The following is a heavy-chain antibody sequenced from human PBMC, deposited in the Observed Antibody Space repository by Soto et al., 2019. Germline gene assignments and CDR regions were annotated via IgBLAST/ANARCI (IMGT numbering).Heavy chain of an antibody. CDR1: GFTVSSNY. J-gene: IGHJ4*02. D-gene: IGHD5-12*01. CDR2: LYSGGST. V-gene: IGHV3-53*01. CDR3: ARVISYSGYDC. Sequence: LRLSCAASGFTVSSNYMSWVRQAPGKGLEWVSILYSGGSTYYADSVKGRFTISRDNSKNTLYLQMNSLRAEDTAMYYCARVISYSGYDCWGQGTLVTVSS.